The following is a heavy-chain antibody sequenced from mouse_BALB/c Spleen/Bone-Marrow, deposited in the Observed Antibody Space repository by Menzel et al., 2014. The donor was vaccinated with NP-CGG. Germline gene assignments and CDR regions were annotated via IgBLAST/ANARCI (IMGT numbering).Heavy chain of an antibody. CDR3: ARHDYAY. J-gene: IGHJ3*01. D-gene: IGHD2-4*01. CDR1: GFTFSSYA. CDR2: ISSGGSYT. V-gene: IGHV5-9-3*01. Sequence: EVQVVESGGGLVKPGGSLKLSCAASGFTFSSYAMSWVRPTPEKRLEWVATISSGGSYTYYPDSAKGRFTISRDNAKNTLYLQMSSLRSEDTAMYYCARHDYAYWGQGTLVTVSA.